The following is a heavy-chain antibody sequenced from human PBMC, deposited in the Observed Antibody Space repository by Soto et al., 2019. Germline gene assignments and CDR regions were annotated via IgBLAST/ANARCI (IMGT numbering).Heavy chain of an antibody. V-gene: IGHV4-31*03. CDR3: ARWWSGSRQGFDP. D-gene: IGHD3-3*01. CDR1: GGSISSGDYY. CDR2: IYYSGST. Sequence: PSETLSLTCTVSGGSISSGDYYWSWIRRHPGKGLEWIGYIYYSGSTYYNPSLKSRVTISVDTSKNQFSLKLSSVTAADTAVYYCARWWSGSRQGFDPWGQGTLVTVSS. J-gene: IGHJ5*02.